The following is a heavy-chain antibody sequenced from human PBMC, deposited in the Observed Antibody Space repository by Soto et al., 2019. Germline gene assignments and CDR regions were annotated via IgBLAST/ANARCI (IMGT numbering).Heavy chain of an antibody. CDR1: GFTVRSNY. J-gene: IGHJ4*02. CDR3: ARVSSPFGY. CDR2: IYSSGNT. Sequence: EVQLVETGGSLIQPGGSLRISCAVSGFTVRSNYMSWVRQAPGKGLEWVSIIYSSGNTYYADSVKGRFTMSRDTSNNTLFLQMSSLRAEDTAVYYCARVSSPFGYWGQGTLVTVSS. D-gene: IGHD3-16*01. V-gene: IGHV3-53*02.